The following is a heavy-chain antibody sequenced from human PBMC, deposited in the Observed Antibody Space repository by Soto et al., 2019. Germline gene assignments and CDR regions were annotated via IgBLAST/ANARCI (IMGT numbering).Heavy chain of an antibody. V-gene: IGHV4-59*08. J-gene: IGHJ4*01. CDR1: GGSISSYY. Sequence: SETLSLTCTVSGGSISSYYWSWIRQPPGKGLEWIGYIYYSGSTNYNPSLKSRVTISVDTSKNQFSLNLNSVTAADTAMYYCARHATRSYDYWGHGTLVTVSS. CDR2: IYYSGST. CDR3: ARHATRSYDY.